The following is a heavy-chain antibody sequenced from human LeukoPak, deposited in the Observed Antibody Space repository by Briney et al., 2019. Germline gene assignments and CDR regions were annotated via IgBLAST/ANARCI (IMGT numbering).Heavy chain of an antibody. Sequence: PGGSLRLSCAASGLTFSDYWMSWVRQAPGKGLEWVANINQDGSEKDYVDSVKGRFTISRDNSKNTLYLQMNSLRAEDTAVYYCARVLRYCSGGNCYSGGLGYMDVWGKGTTVTISS. CDR3: ARVLRYCSGGNCYSGGLGYMDV. J-gene: IGHJ6*03. CDR1: GLTFSDYW. V-gene: IGHV3-7*03. D-gene: IGHD2-15*01. CDR2: INQDGSEK.